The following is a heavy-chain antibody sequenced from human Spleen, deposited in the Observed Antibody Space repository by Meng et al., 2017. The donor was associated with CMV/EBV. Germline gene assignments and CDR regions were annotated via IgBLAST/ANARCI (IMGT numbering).Heavy chain of an antibody. J-gene: IGHJ5*02. CDR2: IYYSGST. CDR1: YY. CDR3: ARLERSYDFWSGYTETSNWFDP. Sequence: YYWGWVRQHPGKVLEWIGSIYYSGSTYYNPSLKSRVTISVDTSKNQFSLKLSSVTAADTAVYYCARLERSYDFWSGYTETSNWFDPWGQGTLVTVSS. D-gene: IGHD3-3*01. V-gene: IGHV4-39*01.